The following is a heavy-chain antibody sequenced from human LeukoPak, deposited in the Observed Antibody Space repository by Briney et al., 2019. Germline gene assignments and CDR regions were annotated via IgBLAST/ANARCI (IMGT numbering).Heavy chain of an antibody. J-gene: IGHJ4*02. CDR2: ISSSSSYI. D-gene: IGHD3-9*01. CDR3: ARDPLRYFDWLLGRVYFDY. CDR1: GFTFSSYS. V-gene: IGHV3-21*01. Sequence: PGGSLRLSCAASGFTFSSYSMKWVRQAPGKGLEWVSSISSSSSYIYYADSVKGRFTISRDNAKNSLYLQMNSLRAEDTAVYYCARDPLRYFDWLLGRVYFDYWGQGTLVTVSS.